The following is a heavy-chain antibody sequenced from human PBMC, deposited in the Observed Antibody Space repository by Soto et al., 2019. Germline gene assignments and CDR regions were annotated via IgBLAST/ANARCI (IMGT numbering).Heavy chain of an antibody. J-gene: IGHJ6*02. Sequence: LKISCKASGYGFTTYLITWLRQMPGKGLEWMGKIDSSDSYTNYSPSFQGNVTISADKSIRTAYLQWSSLKASDTAMYYCARSDYGDYGGLDXWGQGTTVTVS. D-gene: IGHD4-17*01. CDR3: ARSDYGDYGGLDX. CDR2: IDSSDSYT. CDR1: GYGFTTYL. V-gene: IGHV5-10-1*01.